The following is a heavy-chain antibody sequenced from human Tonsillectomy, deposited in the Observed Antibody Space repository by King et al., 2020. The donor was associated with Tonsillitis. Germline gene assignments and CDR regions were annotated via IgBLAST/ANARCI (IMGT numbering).Heavy chain of an antibody. J-gene: IGHJ4*02. CDR3: ARDLSYYYDSSGYRIDY. D-gene: IGHD3-22*01. V-gene: IGHV3-21*01. CDR2: ISSSSSYI. Sequence: VQLVESGGGLVKPGGSLRLSCAPSGFTFSSFSMNWVRQAPGKGLEWVSSISSSSSYIFYADSVKGRFTISRDNAKNSLYLRMNSLRAEDTAVYYCARDLSYYYDSSGYRIDYWGLGTLVTVSS. CDR1: GFTFSSFS.